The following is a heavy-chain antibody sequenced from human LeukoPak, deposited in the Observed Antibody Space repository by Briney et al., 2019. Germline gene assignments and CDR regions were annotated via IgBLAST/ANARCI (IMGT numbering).Heavy chain of an antibody. CDR3: ARIGPEMAGYFDY. J-gene: IGHJ4*02. D-gene: IGHD5-24*01. V-gene: IGHV3-53*01. CDR2: IYSGGST. Sequence: GGSLRLSCAASGFTVSSNYMSWVRQAPGKGLEWVSVIYSGGSTYYADSVKGRFTISRDNSKNTLYLQMNSLRAEDTAVYYCARIGPEMAGYFDYWGQGTLVTVSS. CDR1: GFTVSSNY.